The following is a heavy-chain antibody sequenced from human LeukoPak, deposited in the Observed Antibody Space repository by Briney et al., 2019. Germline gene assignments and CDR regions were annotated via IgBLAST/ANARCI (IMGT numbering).Heavy chain of an antibody. Sequence: ASVKVSCKVSGYTLTELSMHWVRQAPGKGLEWMGGFDPEDGETIYAQKFQGRVTMTEDTSTDTAYMELSSLRSEDTAVYYCATEKNYDYVWGSYRSGTRFDYWGQGTLVTVSS. CDR2: FDPEDGET. CDR1: GYTLTELS. V-gene: IGHV1-24*01. J-gene: IGHJ4*02. D-gene: IGHD3-16*02. CDR3: ATEKNYDYVWGSYRSGTRFDY.